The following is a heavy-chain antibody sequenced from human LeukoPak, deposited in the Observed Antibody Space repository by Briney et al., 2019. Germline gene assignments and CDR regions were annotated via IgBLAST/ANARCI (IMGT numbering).Heavy chain of an antibody. CDR3: ARVLGGYYFDDAFDI. J-gene: IGHJ3*02. CDR1: GGSFSGYY. D-gene: IGHD3-22*01. V-gene: IGHV4-59*01. Sequence: SETLSLTCAVYGGSFSGYYWSWIRQPPGKGLEWIGYIYYSGSTNYNPSLKSRVTISVDTSKNQFSLKLSSVTAADTAVYYCARVLGGYYFDDAFDIWGQGTMVTVSS. CDR2: IYYSGST.